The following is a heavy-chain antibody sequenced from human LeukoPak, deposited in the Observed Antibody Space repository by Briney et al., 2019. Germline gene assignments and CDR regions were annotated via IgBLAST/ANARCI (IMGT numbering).Heavy chain of an antibody. CDR3: ARDAGVYSSSPGRDCCWYMDV. D-gene: IGHD6-6*01. V-gene: IGHV3-15*01. CDR2: IKAKAHGGTI. CDR1: GFTFINAW. Sequence: GGSLRLSCAASGFTFINAWMAWVRQAPGKGLEWVGRIKAKAHGGTIEYAAPVKGRFTISRDNSKNTLYLQMGSLRAEDMAVYYCARDAGVYSSSPGRDCCWYMDVWGKGTTVTVSS. J-gene: IGHJ6*03.